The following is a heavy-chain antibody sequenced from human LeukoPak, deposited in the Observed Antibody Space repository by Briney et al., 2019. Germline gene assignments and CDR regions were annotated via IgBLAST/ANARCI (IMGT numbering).Heavy chain of an antibody. D-gene: IGHD1-26*01. CDR1: GFTFSCYW. J-gene: IGHJ5*02. V-gene: IGHV3-7*01. CDR3: ARGVGASRRNWFDP. Sequence: GGSLRLSCAASGFTFSCYWMSWVRQAPGKGQGWVANLKQDGSEKYYVDSVKGRFTISRDNAKNSLYLQMNSLRAEDTAVYYCARGVGASRRNWFDPWGQGTLVTVSS. CDR2: LKQDGSEK.